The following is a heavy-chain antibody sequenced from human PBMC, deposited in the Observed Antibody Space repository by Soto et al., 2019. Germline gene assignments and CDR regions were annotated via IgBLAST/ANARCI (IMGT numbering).Heavy chain of an antibody. Sequence: QLQLQESGAGLVKPSETLSLTCTVSGGSISSSNYYWGWIRQPPGKGLEWIATVYYSGTTYYNPSRKSRVTISVDMSKGQFSLRLGSVTAADTAIYFCVRFHRHSGIDLWGQGTLVTVSS. D-gene: IGHD2-15*01. V-gene: IGHV4-39*01. CDR1: GGSISSSNYY. CDR3: VRFHRHSGIDL. J-gene: IGHJ5*02. CDR2: VYYSGTT.